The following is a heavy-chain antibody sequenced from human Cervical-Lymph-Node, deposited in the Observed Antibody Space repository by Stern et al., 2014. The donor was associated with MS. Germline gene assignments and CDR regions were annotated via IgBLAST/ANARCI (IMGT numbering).Heavy chain of an antibody. CDR3: AREVRSGDSWYFDL. D-gene: IGHD2-21*02. CDR2: IYFSGST. J-gene: IGHJ2*01. CDR1: GGSISSHY. V-gene: IGHV4-59*11. Sequence: QVQLQESGPGLVKPSETLSLTCSVSGGSISSHYWSWIRQPPGKGLEWIGYIYFSGSTTYNPSLKGRVTISIDTSKNQFSLKLSSVTAADTAVYYCAREVRSGDSWYFDLWGRGTLVTVSS.